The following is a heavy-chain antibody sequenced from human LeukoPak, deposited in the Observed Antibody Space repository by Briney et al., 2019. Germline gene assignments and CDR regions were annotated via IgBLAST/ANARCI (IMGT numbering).Heavy chain of an antibody. V-gene: IGHV3-15*01. Sequence: GGSLRLSCAASGFTFSNAWMSWVRQAPGKGLEWVGRIKSKTDGGTTDYAAPVKGRFTISRDDSKNTLYLQMNSLRTEDTAVYYCTTGRAVAYWFDYWGQGTLVTVSS. CDR1: GFTFSNAW. CDR2: IKSKTDGGTT. J-gene: IGHJ4*02. D-gene: IGHD6-19*01. CDR3: TTGRAVAYWFDY.